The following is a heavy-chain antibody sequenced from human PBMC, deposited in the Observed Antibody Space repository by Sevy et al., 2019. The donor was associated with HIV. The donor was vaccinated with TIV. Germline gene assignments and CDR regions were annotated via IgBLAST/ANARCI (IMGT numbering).Heavy chain of an antibody. D-gene: IGHD3-22*01. CDR3: ARGGYYYDNAAYYALDS. Sequence: GGSLGLSCAATGFTFSNYAMHWVRQAPGKGMEWVAIIWSDGAYQYHGDSVKGRFTISRDNSKNTLYLQMNNVRVEDTAVYDCARGGYYYDNAAYYALDSWGQGTLVTVSS. V-gene: IGHV3-33*01. CDR2: IWSDGAYQ. CDR1: GFTFSNYA. J-gene: IGHJ4*02.